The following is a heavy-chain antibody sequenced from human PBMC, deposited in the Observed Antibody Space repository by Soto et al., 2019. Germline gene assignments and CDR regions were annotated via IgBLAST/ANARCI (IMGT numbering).Heavy chain of an antibody. V-gene: IGHV4-59*01. Sequence: SETLSLTCTVSGGSISSYYWXXXXXXXGKGLEWIGYIYYSGSTNYNPSLKSRVTISVDTSKNQFSLKLSSVTAADTAVYYCARVPRGDYSLPLGWFDPWGQGTLVTVSS. D-gene: IGHD4-4*01. J-gene: IGHJ5*02. CDR1: GGSISSYY. CDR2: IYYSGST. CDR3: ARVPRGDYSLPLGWFDP.